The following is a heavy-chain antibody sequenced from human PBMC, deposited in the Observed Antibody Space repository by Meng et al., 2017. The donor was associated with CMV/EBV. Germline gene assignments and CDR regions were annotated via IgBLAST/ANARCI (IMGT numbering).Heavy chain of an antibody. J-gene: IGHJ5*02. CDR1: GGTIIASY. V-gene: IGHV4-4*07. D-gene: IGHD2-15*01. CDR3: ARSMVVAGDWFDP. CDR2: IYTSGST. Sequence: QVQGAGTGRGETPETLSLPCTVAGGTIIASYWSWIRQPAGKGLEWIGRIYTSGSTNCNPSLKSRVTMSVDTSKNQFSLKLSSVTAADTAVYYCARSMVVAGDWFDPWGQGTLVTVSS.